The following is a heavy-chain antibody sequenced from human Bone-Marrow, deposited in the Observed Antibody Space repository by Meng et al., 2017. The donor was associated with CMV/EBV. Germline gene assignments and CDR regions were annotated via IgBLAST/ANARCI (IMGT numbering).Heavy chain of an antibody. CDR3: TTGPAAIRGDY. D-gene: IGHD2-2*01. CDR2: IKSKIDGGAT. CDR1: GFTLNNAW. J-gene: IGHJ4*02. Sequence: GGSLRLSCAVSGFTLNNAWMSWVRQTPGKGLEWVGRIKSKIDGGATDYAAAVKGRFTISTDDSGTTLYLQMNSLKTEDTAVYYCTTGPAAIRGDYWGQGTLVTLYS. V-gene: IGHV3-15*01.